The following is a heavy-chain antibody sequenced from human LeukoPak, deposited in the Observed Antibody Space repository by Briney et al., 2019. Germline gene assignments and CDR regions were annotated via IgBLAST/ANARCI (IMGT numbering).Heavy chain of an antibody. V-gene: IGHV1-69*13. CDR1: GGTFSSCP. CDR2: ITPIFGAA. CDR3: ARNSRVASTSGLNY. Sequence: ASVKVSCKASGGTFSSCPFTWVRQAPGQGLEWMGEITPIFGAANYAQTFQGRVTITADESTSTVFMELSSLRSDDTAFYYCARNSRVASTSGLNYWGQGTLVTVSS. J-gene: IGHJ4*02. D-gene: IGHD4-23*01.